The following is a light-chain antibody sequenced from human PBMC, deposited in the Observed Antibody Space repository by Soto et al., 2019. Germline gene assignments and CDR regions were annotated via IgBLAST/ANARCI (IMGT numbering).Light chain of an antibody. CDR2: RAS. Sequence: DIQMTQSPSSLSASVGDRVTIACRASQDIYNYLAWYQQRPGQVPKLLIQRASTLQSGVPSRFSASGSGTDFPLTISSLQPEDVATYYCQNYHSAIFTFGPGTKVDIK. V-gene: IGKV1-27*01. J-gene: IGKJ3*01. CDR1: QDIYNY. CDR3: QNYHSAIFT.